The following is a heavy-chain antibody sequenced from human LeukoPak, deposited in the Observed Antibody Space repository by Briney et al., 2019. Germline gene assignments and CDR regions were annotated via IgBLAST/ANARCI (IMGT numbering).Heavy chain of an antibody. D-gene: IGHD3-10*01. CDR1: GFTFSSYT. Sequence: GGSLRLSCAASGFTFSSYTMTWVRQAPGKGLEWVSSISGNSNYILYARTLKGRFTVSRGDYSLYLQMHSLRAEDTAVYYCARLVGNYASGKFDSWGQGTLVTVSS. CDR3: ARLVGNYASGKFDS. CDR2: ISGNSNYI. V-gene: IGHV3-21*01. J-gene: IGHJ4*02.